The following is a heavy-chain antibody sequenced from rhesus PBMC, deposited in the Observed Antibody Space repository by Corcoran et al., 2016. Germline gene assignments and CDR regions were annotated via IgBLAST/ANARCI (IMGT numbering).Heavy chain of an antibody. J-gene: IGHJ4*01. Sequence: QLQLQESGPGLLKPSETLSLACAVSGDSISTNWWTWIRQPPGKALEWVGRISGDGGGAPSNPSLMGRVTISVDTSKNQLSLKVISVTAADTAIYYCARESSRGWSWGQGVLVAVSS. V-gene: IGHV4-173*01. D-gene: IGHD6S26*01. CDR1: GDSISTNW. CDR3: ARESSRGWS. CDR2: ISGDGGGA.